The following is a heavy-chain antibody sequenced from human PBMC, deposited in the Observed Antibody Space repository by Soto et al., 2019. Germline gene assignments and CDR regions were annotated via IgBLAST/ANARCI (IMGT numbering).Heavy chain of an antibody. D-gene: IGHD3-3*01. CDR1: GFTFSSYA. J-gene: IGHJ4*02. CDR3: ARDGGFMYYDFWSGPTNYFDY. Sequence: PGGSLRLSCAASGFTFSSYAMHWVRQAPGKGLEWVAVISYDGSNKYYADSVKGRFTISRDNSKNTLYLQMNSLRAEDTAVYYCARDGGFMYYDFWSGPTNYFDYWGQGTLVTVSS. V-gene: IGHV3-30-3*01. CDR2: ISYDGSNK.